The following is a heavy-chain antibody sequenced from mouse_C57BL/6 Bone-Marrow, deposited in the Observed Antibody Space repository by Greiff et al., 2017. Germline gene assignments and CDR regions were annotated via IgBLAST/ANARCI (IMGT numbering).Heavy chain of an antibody. J-gene: IGHJ1*03. V-gene: IGHV1-54*01. CDR1: GYAFTNYL. CDR3: ARYYCGSYWYFDV. Sequence: QVQLQQSGAELVRPGTSVKVSCKASGYAFTNYLIEWVKQRPGQGLELIGVINPGSGGTNYNEKFKGKATLTADKSSSTAYMQLSSLTSEDSAVYFCARYYCGSYWYFDVWGTGTTVTVAS. D-gene: IGHD1-1*01. CDR2: INPGSGGT.